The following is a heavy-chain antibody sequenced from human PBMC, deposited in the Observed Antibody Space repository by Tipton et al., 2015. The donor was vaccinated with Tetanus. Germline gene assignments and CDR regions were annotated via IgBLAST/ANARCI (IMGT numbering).Heavy chain of an antibody. CDR1: GGSISSYY. CDR3: ARSEQQLVRGHYYYYYMDV. Sequence: TLSLTCTVSGGSISSYYWSWIRQPPGKGLEWIGYIYYSGSTNYNPSLKSRVTISVDTSKNQFSLKLSSVTAADTAVYYCARSEQQLVRGHYYYYYMDVWGKGTTVTVSS. J-gene: IGHJ6*03. V-gene: IGHV4-59*01. D-gene: IGHD6-13*01. CDR2: IYYSGST.